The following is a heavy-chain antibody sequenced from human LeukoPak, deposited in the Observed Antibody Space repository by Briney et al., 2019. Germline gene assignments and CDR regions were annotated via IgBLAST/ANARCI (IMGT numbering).Heavy chain of an antibody. CDR1: GFNVNSKY. CDR3: ARGLGGLGNSGYFYYALDV. D-gene: IGHD1-26*01. J-gene: IGHJ6*02. Sequence: GGSLRLSCAASGFNVNSKYISWVRQAPGKGLEWVSVIYSGGSISYAESVKGRFTLSRDNSNNRLYLQMNSLRAEDTAVYYCARGLGGLGNSGYFYYALDVWGQGTTVTVSS. CDR2: IYSGGSI. V-gene: IGHV3-66*01.